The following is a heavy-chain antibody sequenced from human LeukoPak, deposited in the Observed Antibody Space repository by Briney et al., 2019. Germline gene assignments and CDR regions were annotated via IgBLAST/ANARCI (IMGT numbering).Heavy chain of an antibody. D-gene: IGHD3-22*01. J-gene: IGHJ4*02. CDR1: GGSFSGYY. Sequence: PSETLSLTCAVYGGSFSGYYWSWIRQPPGKGLEWIGEINHSGSTNYNPSLKSRVTISVDMPKNQFSLKLSSVTAADTAVYYCARRGYDSSGYYYAYWGQGTLVTVSS. CDR3: ARRGYDSSGYYYAY. CDR2: INHSGST. V-gene: IGHV4-34*01.